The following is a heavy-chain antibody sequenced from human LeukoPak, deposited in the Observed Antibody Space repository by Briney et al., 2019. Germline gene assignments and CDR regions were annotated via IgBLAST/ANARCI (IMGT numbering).Heavy chain of an antibody. D-gene: IGHD6-13*01. Sequence: GGSLRLSCVASGFTFSDYYMSWIRQAPGKGLEWLSYISSSGNPISYADSVKGRFTISRDNAKNSLYLQMNSLRAEDTAVYYCAIVDQIVAAGTVGYWGQGTLVTVSS. CDR1: GFTFSDYY. CDR2: ISSSGNPI. V-gene: IGHV3-11*01. CDR3: AIVDQIVAAGTVGY. J-gene: IGHJ4*02.